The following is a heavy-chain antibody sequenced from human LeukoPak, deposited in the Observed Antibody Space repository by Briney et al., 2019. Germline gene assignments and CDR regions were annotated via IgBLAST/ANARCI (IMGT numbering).Heavy chain of an antibody. D-gene: IGHD6-13*01. CDR1: GYTFTGYY. CDR3: ARDDDGGIAAGVFDY. Sequence: ASVKVSCKSSGYTFTGYYMHWVRQAPGQGLEWMGWINPNSGGTNFAQKFQGRVTMTRDTSITTAYMELRSLRSDDTAVYYCARDDDGGIAAGVFDYWGQGTLVTVSS. V-gene: IGHV1-2*02. CDR2: INPNSGGT. J-gene: IGHJ4*02.